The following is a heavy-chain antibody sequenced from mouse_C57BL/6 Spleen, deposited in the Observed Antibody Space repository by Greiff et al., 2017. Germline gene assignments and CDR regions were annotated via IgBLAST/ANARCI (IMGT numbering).Heavy chain of an antibody. CDR3: AIWREITTVPWFAY. J-gene: IGHJ3*01. CDR1: GYTFTSYW. D-gene: IGHD1-1*01. Sequence: QVQLQQPGAELVKPGASVKVSCKASGYTFTSYWMHWVKQRPGQGLEWIGRIHPSASDTNYNQKFKGKATLTVDKSSSTAYMQLSSLTSEDSAVYYCAIWREITTVPWFAYWGQGTLVTVSA. CDR2: IHPSASDT. V-gene: IGHV1-74*01.